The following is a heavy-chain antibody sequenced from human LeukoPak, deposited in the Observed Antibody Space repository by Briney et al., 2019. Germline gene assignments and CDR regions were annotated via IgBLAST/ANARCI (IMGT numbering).Heavy chain of an antibody. CDR1: GFTFSSYA. CDR3: ARPQSSSGYYWPFDD. Sequence: GGSLRLSCAASGFTFSSYAMSWVHQAPGKGLEWVSAISGSGGSTYYADSVKGRFTISRDNSKNTLYLQMNSLRAEDTAVYYCARPQSSSGYYWPFDDWGQGTLVTVSS. D-gene: IGHD3-22*01. CDR2: ISGSGGST. J-gene: IGHJ4*02. V-gene: IGHV3-23*01.